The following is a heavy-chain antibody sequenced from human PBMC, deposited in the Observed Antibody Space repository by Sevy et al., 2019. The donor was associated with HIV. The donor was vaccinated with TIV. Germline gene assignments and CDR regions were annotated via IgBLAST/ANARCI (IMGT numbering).Heavy chain of an antibody. J-gene: IGHJ1*01. CDR2: VNQDGSHT. CDR1: GLTFSNNW. CDR3: ARSSGAPSSNFQH. V-gene: IGHV3-7*01. Sequence: GESLKISCEASGLTFSNNWVAWVRQAPGKGLEWVASVNQDGSHTYYVDSVKGRFTISRDNARDSVSLQMSSLRTEDTAVYYCARSSGAPSSNFQHWGQGTVVTVSS. D-gene: IGHD1-1*01.